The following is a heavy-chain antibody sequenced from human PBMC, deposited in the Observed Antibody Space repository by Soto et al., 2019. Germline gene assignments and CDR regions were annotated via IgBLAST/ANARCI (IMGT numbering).Heavy chain of an antibody. Sequence: ASVKVSCKASGGTFSSYAISWVRQAPGQGLEWMGGIIPIFGTANYAQKFQGRVTITADESTSTAYMELSSLRSEDTAVYYCARDLDYDSSGYYAFDYWGQGTLVTVSS. CDR1: GGTFSSYA. CDR3: ARDLDYDSSGYYAFDY. D-gene: IGHD3-22*01. V-gene: IGHV1-69*13. J-gene: IGHJ4*02. CDR2: IIPIFGTA.